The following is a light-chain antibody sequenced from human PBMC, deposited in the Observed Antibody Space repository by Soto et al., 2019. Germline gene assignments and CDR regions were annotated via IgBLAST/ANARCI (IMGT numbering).Light chain of an antibody. CDR3: QQYLSYPIT. Sequence: DIQRTQSPSTLSASVGDRVTITCRASQSLSSWLAWYQQKPGKAPKSLIYKASSLESGVPSRFSGSGSGTEFTLTISSLQPDDFATYYCQQYLSYPITFGQGTRLEIK. CDR2: KAS. CDR1: QSLSSW. V-gene: IGKV1-5*03. J-gene: IGKJ5*01.